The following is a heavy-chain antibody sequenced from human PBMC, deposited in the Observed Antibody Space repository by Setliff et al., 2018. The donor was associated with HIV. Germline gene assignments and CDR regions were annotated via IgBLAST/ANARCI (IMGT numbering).Heavy chain of an antibody. D-gene: IGHD6-13*01. CDR3: AREELVGGFDY. V-gene: IGHV3-30*04. J-gene: IGHJ4*02. CDR2: ISYDGSNK. Sequence: SLRLSCAASGFTFSSYAMHWVRQAPGKGLEWVAVISYDGSNKYYADSVKGRFTISRDNSKNTLYLQMNSLRAEDTAVYYCAREELVGGFDYWGQGTLVTVSS. CDR1: GFTFSSYA.